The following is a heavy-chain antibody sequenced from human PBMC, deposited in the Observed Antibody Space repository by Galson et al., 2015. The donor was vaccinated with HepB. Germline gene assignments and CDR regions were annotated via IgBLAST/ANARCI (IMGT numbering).Heavy chain of an antibody. J-gene: IGHJ3*02. V-gene: IGHV1-69*13. CDR1: GGTISTYA. CDR3: AREAHVLRNFDWISGIRQVNAFDI. Sequence: SVKVSCKASGGTISTYAISWVRQAPGQGLEWMGGIIPILGTVNYAQKFQGRVTITADDSTTTAYMELRSLRSEDTAVYFCAREAHVLRNFDWISGIRQVNAFDIWGQGTMVTVSS. CDR2: IIPILGTV. D-gene: IGHD3-9*01.